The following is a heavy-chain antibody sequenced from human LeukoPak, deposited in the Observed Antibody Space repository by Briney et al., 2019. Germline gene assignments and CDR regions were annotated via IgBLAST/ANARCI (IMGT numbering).Heavy chain of an antibody. D-gene: IGHD1-14*01. J-gene: IGHJ4*02. Sequence: GGSLRLSCVASGFTFSKYTMSWVRQAPGKGLEWVSCIYGGGSGSTFYAESVKGRFTISRDNSKNTLYLQMNSLRDEDTAIYYCAKDFTPDGIWDIDYWGRGTLITVSS. CDR1: GFTFSKYT. V-gene: IGHV3-23*01. CDR2: IYGGGSGST. CDR3: AKDFTPDGIWDIDY.